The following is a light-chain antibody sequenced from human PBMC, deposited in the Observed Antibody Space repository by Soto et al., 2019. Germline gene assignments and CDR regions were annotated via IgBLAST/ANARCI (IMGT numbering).Light chain of an antibody. Sequence: IVLTQSPATLSVSPGERVTLSCSASENVGTNLAWYQQRPGQPPRLLIYGSSTRATGISATFSGSGSRTEFTLAIRSLQSEESAVYYCQQYNKWGVSFGGGTRVEIK. V-gene: IGKV3D-15*01. CDR2: GSS. CDR1: ENVGTN. CDR3: QQYNKWGVS. J-gene: IGKJ4*01.